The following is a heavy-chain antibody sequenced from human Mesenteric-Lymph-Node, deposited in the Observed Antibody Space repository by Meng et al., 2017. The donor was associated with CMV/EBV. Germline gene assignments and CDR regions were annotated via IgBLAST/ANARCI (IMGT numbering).Heavy chain of an antibody. CDR2: ISSTSTSI. CDR3: ARVGPSGSYYSDY. J-gene: IGHJ4*02. Sequence: LSLTCAASGFTFSTYSMNWVRQAPGKGLEWVSYISSTSTSIHYADSVKGRFTISRDNAKNSLYLQMNSLRVEDTAVYYCARVGPSGSYYSDYWGQGTLVTVSS. V-gene: IGHV3-48*04. D-gene: IGHD1-26*01. CDR1: GFTFSTYS.